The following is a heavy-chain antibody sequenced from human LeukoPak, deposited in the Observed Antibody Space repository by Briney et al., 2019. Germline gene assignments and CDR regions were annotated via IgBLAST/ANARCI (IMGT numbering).Heavy chain of an antibody. CDR2: VSGRGDST. Sequence: GGSLRLSCAASGFTFSSYAISWVRQAPGKGLEWVSAVSGRGDSTYYADSVKGRFTISRDNSKNTLYLQMNSLRAEDTAVYYCRWSGYYRSNWFDPGAREPWSPSPQ. V-gene: IGHV3-23*01. CDR1: GFTFSSYA. D-gene: IGHD3-3*01. CDR3: RWSGYYRSNWFDP. J-gene: IGHJ5*02.